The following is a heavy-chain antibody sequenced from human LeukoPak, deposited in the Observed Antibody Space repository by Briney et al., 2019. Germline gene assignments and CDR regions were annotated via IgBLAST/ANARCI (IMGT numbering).Heavy chain of an antibody. Sequence: NPSETLSLTCAVYGGSFSGYYWSWIRLPPGKGLEWIGEINHSGSTNYNPSLKSRVTISADTSKNQFSLKLSSVTAADTAVYYCARALAAALPDAFDIWGQGTMVTVSS. V-gene: IGHV4-34*01. J-gene: IGHJ3*02. CDR1: GGSFSGYY. CDR2: INHSGST. CDR3: ARALAAALPDAFDI. D-gene: IGHD6-13*01.